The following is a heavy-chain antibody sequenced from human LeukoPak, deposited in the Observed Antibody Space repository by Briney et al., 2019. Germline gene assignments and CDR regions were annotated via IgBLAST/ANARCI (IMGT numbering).Heavy chain of an antibody. CDR1: GGSISSYY. CDR3: AKLQGYNRHLDY. CDR2: IYYSGST. J-gene: IGHJ4*02. V-gene: IGHV4-59*08. Sequence: SETLSLTCTVSGGSISSYYWSWIRQPPGKGLEWIGYIYYSGSTNYNPSLKSRVTISVDTSKNQFSLKLSSVTAADTAVYYCAKLQGYNRHLDYWGQGTLVTVSS. D-gene: IGHD1-14*01.